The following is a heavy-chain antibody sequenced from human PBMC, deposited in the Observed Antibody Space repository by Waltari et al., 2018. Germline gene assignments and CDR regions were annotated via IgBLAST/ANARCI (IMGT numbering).Heavy chain of an antibody. CDR1: GFTFSSYS. J-gene: IGHJ4*02. V-gene: IGHV3-21*01. CDR3: ARGDLWFGELFNY. Sequence: EVQLVESGGGLVKPGGSLRLSCAASGFTFSSYSMNWVRQAPGKGLEWVSSIRSSSSYIYYADSVKGRFTISRDNAKNSLYLQMNSLRAEDTAVYYCARGDLWFGELFNYWGQGTLVTVSS. D-gene: IGHD3-10*01. CDR2: IRSSSSYI.